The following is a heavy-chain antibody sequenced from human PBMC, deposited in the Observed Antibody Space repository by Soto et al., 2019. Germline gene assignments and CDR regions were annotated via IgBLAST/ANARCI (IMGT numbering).Heavy chain of an antibody. V-gene: IGHV1-18*01. Sequence: IQLMQSAGEVKRPGASVKVSCKASGYTFNTFGITWVRQAPGQGLEWMGCISGYGGKRDYSRKLQGRITMTADPSTSTSSMELRSLTYDATAVYYWERGGGKVWGLNAFWCQGSLVTVSS. CDR2: ISGYGGKR. CDR1: GYTFNTFG. CDR3: ERGGGKVWGLNAF. D-gene: IGHD3-16*01. J-gene: IGHJ4*02.